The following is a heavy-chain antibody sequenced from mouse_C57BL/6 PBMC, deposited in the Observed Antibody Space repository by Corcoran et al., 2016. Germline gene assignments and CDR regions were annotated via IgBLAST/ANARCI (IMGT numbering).Heavy chain of an antibody. V-gene: IGHV1-75*01. D-gene: IGHD1-1*01. Sequence: QVQLQQSGPELVKPGASVKISCKASGYIFTDYYIHWVKQRPGQGLEWIGWIFPGSGSTYYNEKFKGKATLTEDKSSSTAYMLLSSLTSEDSAVYFCSRSHYYYGRSHWYFDVWGTGTTVTVSS. CDR3: SRSHYYYGRSHWYFDV. CDR2: IFPGSGST. J-gene: IGHJ1*03. CDR1: GYIFTDYY.